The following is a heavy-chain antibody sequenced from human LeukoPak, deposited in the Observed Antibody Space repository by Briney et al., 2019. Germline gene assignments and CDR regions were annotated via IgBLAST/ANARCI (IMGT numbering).Heavy chain of an antibody. D-gene: IGHD2-15*01. CDR2: IRAFNGNT. CDR3: AVGGVYCSGGACYSGSSAYMDV. CDR1: GYTFTSLS. J-gene: IGHJ6*03. Sequence: ASVTVSCKASGYTFTSLSFSWVRQSPGQGLEWMAWIRAFNGNTNYAQKFQDRVTMTTDTSTGTAYMELRSLRSDDTAVYYCAVGGVYCSGGACYSGSSAYMDVWGKGTTVTVSS. V-gene: IGHV1-18*01.